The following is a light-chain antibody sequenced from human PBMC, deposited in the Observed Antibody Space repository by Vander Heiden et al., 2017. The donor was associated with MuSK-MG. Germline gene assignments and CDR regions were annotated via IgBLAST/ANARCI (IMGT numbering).Light chain of an antibody. Sequence: DIQMTQSQSSLSAFVGDRVTISCRASRSINSYLNWYQQRPGKAPKLLIYTASSLQSGVPSRFSGSGSGTDFTLTISGLQPEDSATYYCQLSASSPLYTFGQGTKLEIK. CDR1: RSINSY. CDR3: QLSASSPLYT. V-gene: IGKV1-39*01. CDR2: TAS. J-gene: IGKJ2*01.